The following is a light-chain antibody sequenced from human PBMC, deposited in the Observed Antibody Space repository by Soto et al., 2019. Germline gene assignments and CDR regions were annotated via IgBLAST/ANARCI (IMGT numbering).Light chain of an antibody. V-gene: IGKV1-27*01. CDR2: AAS. Sequence: DIQMTQSPASVSASVGDRVTITCRANQDISYYLAWYQQKQGKVPKLLIYAASTLQSGVPSRFSGSGSGTDFTLTISSLQPEDIATYYCQKYHSAPRTFGQGTKWIS. CDR1: QDISYY. J-gene: IGKJ1*01. CDR3: QKYHSAPRT.